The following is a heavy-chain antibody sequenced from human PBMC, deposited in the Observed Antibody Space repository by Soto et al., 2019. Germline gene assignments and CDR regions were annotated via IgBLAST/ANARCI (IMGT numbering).Heavy chain of an antibody. J-gene: IGHJ4*02. V-gene: IGHV3-23*01. Sequence: EVQLLESGGGLVQPGGSLRLSCAASGFTFSSYAMSWVRQAPGKGLEWVSAISGSGGSTYYADSVKGRFTISRDNSKNPLYLQMKSLRAEDTAVYYCAKGRGGATGGDWGQGTLVTVSS. D-gene: IGHD3-10*01. CDR3: AKGRGGATGGD. CDR2: ISGSGGST. CDR1: GFTFSSYA.